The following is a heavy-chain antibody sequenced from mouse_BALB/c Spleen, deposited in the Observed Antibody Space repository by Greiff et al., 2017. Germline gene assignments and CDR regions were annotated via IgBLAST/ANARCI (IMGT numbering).Heavy chain of an antibody. CDR3: ARFYYGYSY. J-gene: IGHJ3*01. CDR1: GFTFSSYG. CDR2: ISSGGSYT. Sequence: DVQLVESGGDLVKPGGSLKLSCAASGFTFSSYGMSWVRQTPDKRLEWVATISSGGSYTYYPDSVKGRFTISRDNAKNTLYLQMSSLKSEDTAMYYCARFYYGYSYWGQGTLVTVSA. V-gene: IGHV5-6*01. D-gene: IGHD2-2*01.